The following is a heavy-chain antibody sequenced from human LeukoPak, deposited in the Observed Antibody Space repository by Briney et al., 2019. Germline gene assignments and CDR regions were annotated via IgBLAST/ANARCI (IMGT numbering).Heavy chain of an antibody. CDR3: ATGGLNDY. CDR1: GGSLSGYY. J-gene: IGHJ4*02. V-gene: IGHV4-34*01. CDR2: INHSGST. Sequence: TSETLSLTCAVYGGSLSGYYWSWIRQPPGKGLEWIGEINHSGSTNYNPSLKSRVTISVDTSKNQFSLKLSSVTAADTAVYYCATGGLNDYWGQGTLVTVSS. D-gene: IGHD4-23*01.